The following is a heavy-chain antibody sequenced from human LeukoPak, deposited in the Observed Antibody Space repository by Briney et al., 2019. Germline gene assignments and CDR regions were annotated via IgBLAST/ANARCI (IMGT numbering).Heavy chain of an antibody. D-gene: IGHD3-10*01. CDR1: GFTFSSHA. V-gene: IGHV3-23*01. CDR3: AKDLETINPTMD. CDR2: IGGSGKNT. Sequence: PGESLRLSCAASGFTFSSHAMSWVRQAPGKGLEWVSSIGGSGKNTFYADAVKGRFTISRDNSKDTLYLQMNSLRAEDTAVYYCAKDLETINPTMDWGQGTLVTVSS. J-gene: IGHJ4*02.